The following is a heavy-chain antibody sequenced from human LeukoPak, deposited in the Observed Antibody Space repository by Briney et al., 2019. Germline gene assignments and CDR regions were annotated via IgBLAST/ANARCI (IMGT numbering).Heavy chain of an antibody. V-gene: IGHV3-7*01. CDR3: ARERGSGSYHPFDP. J-gene: IGHJ5*02. CDR2: IKQDGSEK. Sequence: GGSLRLSCAASGFTFSSYSMNWVRQAPGKGLEWVANIKQDGSEKNYIDSVKGRFTISRDNGKDSLYLQMNRLRADDTAIYYCARERGSGSYHPFDPWGQGTLAIVSS. D-gene: IGHD3-10*01. CDR1: GFTFSSYS.